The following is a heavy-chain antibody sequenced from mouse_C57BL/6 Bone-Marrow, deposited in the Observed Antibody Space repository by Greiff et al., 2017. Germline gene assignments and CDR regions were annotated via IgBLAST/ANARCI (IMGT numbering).Heavy chain of an antibody. V-gene: IGHV5-9*04. J-gene: IGHJ3*01. Sequence: EVQLQESGGGLVKPGGSLKLSCAASGFTFSSYTMSWVRQTPEKRLEWVATISGGGGNTYYPDSVKGRFTISRDNAKNTLYMQMSSLRCEDTAVYYCARELGRGFAYWGQGTLVTVSA. CDR2: ISGGGGNT. CDR1: GFTFSSYT. D-gene: IGHD4-1*01. CDR3: ARELGRGFAY.